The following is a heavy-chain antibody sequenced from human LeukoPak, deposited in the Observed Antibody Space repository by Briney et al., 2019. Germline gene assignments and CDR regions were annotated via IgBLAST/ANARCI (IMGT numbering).Heavy chain of an antibody. D-gene: IGHD1-26*01. V-gene: IGHV4-30-2*01. Sequence: NPSETLSLTCAVSGGSISSGGYSWSWIRQPPGKGPEWIGYIYHSGSTYYNPSLKSRVTISVDRSKNQFSLKLSSVTAADTAVYYCARGNEWELLAIDYWGQGTLVTVSS. CDR3: ARGNEWELLAIDY. CDR1: GGSISSGGYS. CDR2: IYHSGST. J-gene: IGHJ4*02.